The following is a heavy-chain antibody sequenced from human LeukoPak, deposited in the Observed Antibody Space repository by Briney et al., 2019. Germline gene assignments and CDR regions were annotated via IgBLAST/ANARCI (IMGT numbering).Heavy chain of an antibody. CDR1: GFSFSGYW. D-gene: IGHD2-2*01. CDR3: ARDRVYCGSTSCNAYYFDY. V-gene: IGHV3-74*01. J-gene: IGHJ4*02. CDR2: INSEGSIT. Sequence: PGGSLRLSCAASGFSFSGYWLHWVRQAPGKGLVWVSRINSEGSITTYADSVKGRFTISRDNAKNTMCLQMNSLRAEDTAVYYCARDRVYCGSTSCNAYYFDYWGQGTLVTVSS.